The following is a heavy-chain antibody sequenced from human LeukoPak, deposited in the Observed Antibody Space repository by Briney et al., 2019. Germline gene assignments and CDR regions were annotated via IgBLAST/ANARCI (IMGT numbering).Heavy chain of an antibody. CDR1: GGSISSSSCY. J-gene: IGHJ6*03. CDR2: IYHSGST. CDR3: ARRGYSYEYYYYYYYMDV. D-gene: IGHD5-18*01. V-gene: IGHV4-39*01. Sequence: SETLSLTCTVSGGSISSSSCYWGWIRQPPGKGLEWIGSIYHSGSTYYNPSLKSRVTISVDTSKNQFSLKLSSVTAADTAVYYCARRGYSYEYYYYYYYMDVWGKGTTVTVSS.